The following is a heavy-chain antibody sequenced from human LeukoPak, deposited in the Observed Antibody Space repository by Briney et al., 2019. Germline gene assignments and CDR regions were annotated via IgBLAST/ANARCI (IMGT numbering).Heavy chain of an antibody. CDR1: GFTFSSYS. D-gene: IGHD5-12*01. J-gene: IGHJ6*02. CDR2: ISSSSSYI. Sequence: PGGSLRLSCAASGFTFSSYSMNWVRQAPGKGLEWVSSISSSSSYIYYADSVKGRFTISRDNAKNSLYLQMNSLRAEDTAVYYCARLSEWLRLGDYYYGMDVWGQGTTVTVSS. V-gene: IGHV3-21*01. CDR3: ARLSEWLRLGDYYYGMDV.